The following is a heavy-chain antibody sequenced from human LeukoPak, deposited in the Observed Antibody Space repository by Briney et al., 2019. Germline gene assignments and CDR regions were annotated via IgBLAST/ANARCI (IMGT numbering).Heavy chain of an antibody. J-gene: IGHJ4*01. CDR2: IYYSGST. CDR1: GGSISSYY. Sequence: SETLSLTCTVSGGSISSYYWSWIRQPPGKGLEWIGYIYYSGSTNYNPSLKSRVTISVDTSKNQFSLNLSSVTAADTAVYYCARLGKEVTYRAYYFDYWGQGTLVTVSS. V-gene: IGHV4-59*08. D-gene: IGHD5-18*01. CDR3: ARLGKEVTYRAYYFDY.